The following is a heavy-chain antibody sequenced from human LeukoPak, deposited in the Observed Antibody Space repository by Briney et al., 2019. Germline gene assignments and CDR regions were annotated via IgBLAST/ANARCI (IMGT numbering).Heavy chain of an antibody. CDR3: VKEKDCGRECYFFDS. CDR2: INGDGSST. V-gene: IGHV3-74*01. Sequence: SGGSLRLSCAASGFSFSNYWMHWVRQPPGKGLVWVSRINGDGSSTDYAESVKGRFTVSRDNRQDTLYLQMNSLTTEDTAIYYCVKEKDCGRECYFFDSWGQGALVTVSS. D-gene: IGHD2-21*01. CDR1: GFSFSNYW. J-gene: IGHJ4*02.